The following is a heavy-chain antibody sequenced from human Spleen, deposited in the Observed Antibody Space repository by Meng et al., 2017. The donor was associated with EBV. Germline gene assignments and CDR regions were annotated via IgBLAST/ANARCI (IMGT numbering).Heavy chain of an antibody. CDR3: ARRLAATKPLDY. CDR2: INPSGGGT. CDR1: GYTFTSYY. Sequence: GRLVQSGAAGKKPGASVKVSCKASGYTFTSYYIHWVRQAPGNGLEWMGIINPSGGGTIYAQKFQGRVTMTRDTSTNTVYMELSSLRSDDTAIYYCARRLAATKPLDYWGQGTLVTVSS. V-gene: IGHV1-46*01. J-gene: IGHJ4*02. D-gene: IGHD6-13*01.